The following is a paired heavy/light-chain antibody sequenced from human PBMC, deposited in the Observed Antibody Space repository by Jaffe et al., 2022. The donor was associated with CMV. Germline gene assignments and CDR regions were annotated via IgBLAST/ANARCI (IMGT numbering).Heavy chain of an antibody. CDR2: INHRGNT. J-gene: IGHJ5*02. V-gene: IGHV4-34*01. CDR1: GGSISDYY. CDR3: ARGGNWYLQLVAKFDP. D-gene: IGHD6-6*01. Sequence: QVQLQQWGAGLLRPSETLSLTCAVYGGSISDYYWSWIRQPPGKGLEWIGEINHRGNTNYNPSLKSRATTSLDTSKNQVSLKLSSVTAADTAVYYCARGGNWYLQLVAKFDPWGQGTLVTVSS.
Light chain of an antibody. J-gene: IGLJ2*01. V-gene: IGLV2-8*01. Sequence: QSALTQPPSASGSPGQSVTISCTGTSSDVGGYNYVSWYQQHPGKAPKLMIYDVTKRPSGVPDRFSASKSDNTASLTVSGLQAEDEADYYCSSYAGSNNVLFGGGTKLTVL. CDR3: SSYAGSNNVL. CDR1: SSDVGGYNY. CDR2: DVT.